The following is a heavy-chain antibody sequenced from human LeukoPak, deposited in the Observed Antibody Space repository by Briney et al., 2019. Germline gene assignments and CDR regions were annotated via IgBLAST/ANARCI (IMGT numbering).Heavy chain of an antibody. D-gene: IGHD7-27*01. Sequence: PGGSLRLSCAASGFTFSSHGMNWVRQAPGKGLEWLSGISPRGGGTYYADSVKGRFTISRDDSKNTLSLQMNSLRVEDTAVYYCGRDLAWGAFDYWGQGTLVTVSS. CDR2: ISPRGGGT. J-gene: IGHJ4*02. CDR3: GRDLAWGAFDY. CDR1: GFTFSSHG. V-gene: IGHV3-23*01.